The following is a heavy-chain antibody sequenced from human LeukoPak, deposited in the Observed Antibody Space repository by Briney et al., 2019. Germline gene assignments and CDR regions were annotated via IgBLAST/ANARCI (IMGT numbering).Heavy chain of an antibody. CDR2: ISSSSSTI. D-gene: IGHD3-16*02. V-gene: IGHV3-48*04. J-gene: IGHJ4*02. CDR1: GFTFSSYS. CDR3: ARDVKITFGGVIVPSYFDY. Sequence: GGSLRLSCAASGFTFSSYSMNWVRQAPGKGLEWVSYISSSSSTIYYADSVKGRFTISRDNAKNSLYLQMNSLRAEDTAVYYCARDVKITFGGVIVPSYFDYWGQGTLVTVSS.